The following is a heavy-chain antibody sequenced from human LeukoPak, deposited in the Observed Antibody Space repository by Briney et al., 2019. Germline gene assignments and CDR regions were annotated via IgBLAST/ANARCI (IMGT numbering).Heavy chain of an antibody. D-gene: IGHD3-22*01. Sequence: GGSLRLSCAASGFTFSDYYMSWIRQAPGKGLECISYISSGGSTICYADSVKGRFTISRDNAKNSLYLQMNSLRAEDTAVYYCARDFHRRYYDSSGYNAFDIWGQGTMVTVSS. CDR2: ISSGGSTI. CDR3: ARDFHRRYYDSSGYNAFDI. J-gene: IGHJ3*02. CDR1: GFTFSDYY. V-gene: IGHV3-11*04.